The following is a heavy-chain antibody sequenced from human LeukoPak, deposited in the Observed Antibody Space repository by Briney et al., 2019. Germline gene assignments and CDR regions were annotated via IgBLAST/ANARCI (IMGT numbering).Heavy chain of an antibody. J-gene: IGHJ4*02. CDR1: GYTFTSYG. D-gene: IGHD3-22*01. CDR2: ISAYNGNT. V-gene: IGHV1-18*01. Sequence: ASVKVSCKASGYTFTSYGISWVRQAPGQGLEWMGWISAYNGNTNYAQKLQGRVTMTTDTSTSTAYMELRSLRSDDTAVYYCAGNLYYYDSSGTGAYYFDYWGQGTLVTVSS. CDR3: AGNLYYYDSSGTGAYYFDY.